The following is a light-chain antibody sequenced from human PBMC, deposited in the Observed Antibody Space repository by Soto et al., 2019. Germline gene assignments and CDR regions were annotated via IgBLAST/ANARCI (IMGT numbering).Light chain of an antibody. CDR1: SSDVGGYNY. CDR3: SSYAGTNIVV. V-gene: IGLV2-8*01. CDR2: DVT. Sequence: QSALTQPPSASGSPGQSVTISCTGTSSDVGGYNYVSWYQQHPGKAPKLMIYDVTKRPSGVPDRFSGSKSGNTASLIVSGLQAEDEADYYCSSYAGTNIVVFGGGTKLTV. J-gene: IGLJ2*01.